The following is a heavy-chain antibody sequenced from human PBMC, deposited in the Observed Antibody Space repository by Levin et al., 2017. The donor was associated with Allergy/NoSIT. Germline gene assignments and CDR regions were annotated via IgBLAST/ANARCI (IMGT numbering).Heavy chain of an antibody. CDR2: IDWDDDK. CDR3: ARIVHYDILTGYYKGRPNPNYYYYYMDG. D-gene: IGHD3-9*01. J-gene: IGHJ6*03. Sequence: SGPTLVKPTQTLTLTCTFSGFSLSTSGMCVSWIRQPPGKALEWLARIDWDDDKYYSTSLKTRLTISKDTSKNQVVLTMTNMDPVDTATYYCARIVHYDILTGYYKGRPNPNYYYYYMDGWGKGTTVTVSS. V-gene: IGHV2-70*11. CDR1: GFSLSTSGMC.